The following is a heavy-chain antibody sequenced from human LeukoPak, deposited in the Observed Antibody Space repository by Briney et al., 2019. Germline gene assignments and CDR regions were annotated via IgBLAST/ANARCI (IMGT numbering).Heavy chain of an antibody. J-gene: IGHJ6*03. Sequence: ASVKVSCKASGGTFSSYAISWVRQAPGQGLEWMGGIIPIFGTANYAQKFQGRVTITTDESTSTAYMELSSLRSEYTAVYHWSRGLQPLPSYYYMDGWGQGAPGTVSS. CDR3: SRGLQPLPSYYYMDG. CDR2: IIPIFGTA. V-gene: IGHV1-69*05. CDR1: GGTFSSYA. D-gene: IGHD2-15*01.